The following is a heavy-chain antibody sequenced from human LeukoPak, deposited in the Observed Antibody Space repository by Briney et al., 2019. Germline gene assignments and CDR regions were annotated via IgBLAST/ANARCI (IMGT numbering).Heavy chain of an antibody. CDR3: ARDRRGVTAPYYFGMDV. D-gene: IGHD2-21*02. CDR1: GFTVSSNY. V-gene: IGHV3-53*01. J-gene: IGHJ6*02. CDR2: IYSGGAT. Sequence: GGSLRLSCAVSGFTVSSNYMSWVRQAPGKGLEWVSVIYSGGATYYADSVKGRFTISRDNYKNTLYLEMNNLRAEDTAVYYCARDRRGVTAPYYFGMDVWGQGTTVTVSS.